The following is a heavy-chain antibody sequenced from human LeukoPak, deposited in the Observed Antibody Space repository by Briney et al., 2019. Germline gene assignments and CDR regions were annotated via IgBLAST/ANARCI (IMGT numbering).Heavy chain of an antibody. CDR2: IYSGGST. CDR1: GFTVSSNY. J-gene: IGHJ6*02. CDR3: ARDRRGYCSSTSCYSRGRYYYYGMDV. V-gene: IGHV3-53*01. Sequence: GGSLRLSCAASGFTVSSNYMSWVRQAPGKGLEWVSVIYSGGSTYYADSVKGRFTISRDNSKNTLYLQMNSLRAEDTAVYYCARDRRGYCSSTSCYSRGRYYYYGMDVWGQGTTVTVSS. D-gene: IGHD2-2*02.